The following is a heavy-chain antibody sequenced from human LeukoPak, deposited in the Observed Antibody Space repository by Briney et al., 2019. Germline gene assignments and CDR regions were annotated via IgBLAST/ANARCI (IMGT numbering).Heavy chain of an antibody. J-gene: IGHJ3*02. CDR1: GFTFSSYA. CDR2: VFDNGGFT. CDR3: ARGKSSRYALDI. Sequence: PGGSLRLSCAASGFTFSSYAITWVRQAPGKGLEWVSTVFDNGGFTYYADSVKGRFTISRDNSKGALYLQMNSLRVEDTAVYYCARGKSSRYALDIWGQGTMVTVSS. D-gene: IGHD6-6*01. V-gene: IGHV3-23*01.